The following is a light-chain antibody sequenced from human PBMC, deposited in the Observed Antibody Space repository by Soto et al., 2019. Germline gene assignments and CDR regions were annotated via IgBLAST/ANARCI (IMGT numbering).Light chain of an antibody. Sequence: TLTGTVEDTVSITCRASQTISSWLAWYQQKPGKAPKLLIYKASTLKSGVPSRFSGSGSATEFTRTIITLQPDYFSTSYFQQYTSHSPGPVAQGTKVEIK. CDR2: KAS. CDR1: QTISSW. CDR3: QQYTSHSPGP. J-gene: IGKJ1*01. V-gene: IGKV1-5*03.